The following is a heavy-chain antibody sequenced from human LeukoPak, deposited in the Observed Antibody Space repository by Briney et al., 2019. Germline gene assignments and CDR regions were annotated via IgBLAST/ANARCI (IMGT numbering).Heavy chain of an antibody. J-gene: IGHJ4*02. Sequence: GGSQRLSCAASGFTFSSYWMSWVRQAPGKGLEWVANIKQDGSEKYYVDSVKGRFTISRDNAKSSLYLQMNSLRAEDAAVYYCARNMVREPLPDYWGQGTLVTVSS. D-gene: IGHD3-10*01. CDR2: IKQDGSEK. CDR1: GFTFSSYW. CDR3: ARNMVREPLPDY. V-gene: IGHV3-7*01.